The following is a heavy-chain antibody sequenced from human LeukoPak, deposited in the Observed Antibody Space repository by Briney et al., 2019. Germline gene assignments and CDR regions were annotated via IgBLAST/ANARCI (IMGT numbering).Heavy chain of an antibody. D-gene: IGHD2-15*01. CDR3: ARIRGGSFYYYYYIDV. Sequence: PSETLSLTCAVSGYSISSDYYWGWIRQAPGKGLEWIGSIYHSGSTYYNPSLKSRVTISLDTSKKQLSLKLSSVTAADTAVYYCARIRGGSFYYYYYIDVWGKGTTVTVSS. CDR1: GYSISSDYY. CDR2: IYHSGST. V-gene: IGHV4-38-2*01. J-gene: IGHJ6*03.